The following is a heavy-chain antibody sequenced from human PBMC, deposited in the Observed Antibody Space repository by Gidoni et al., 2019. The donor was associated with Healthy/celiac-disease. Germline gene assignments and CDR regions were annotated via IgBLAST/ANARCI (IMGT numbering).Heavy chain of an antibody. J-gene: IGHJ6*02. D-gene: IGHD3-3*01. CDR3: AREGITISLGMDV. V-gene: IGHV3-33*01. CDR1: GFTLMSYG. CDR2: IWYDGSNK. Sequence: QVQLVESGGGVVQPGRSRRLSCAASGFTLMSYGMHWVRQAPGKGLELVAVIWYDGSNKYYADSVKGRFTISRDNSKNTLYLQMNSLRAEDTAVYYCAREGITISLGMDVWGQGTTVTVSS.